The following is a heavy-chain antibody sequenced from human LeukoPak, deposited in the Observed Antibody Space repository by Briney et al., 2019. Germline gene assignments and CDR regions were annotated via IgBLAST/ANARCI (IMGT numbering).Heavy chain of an antibody. D-gene: IGHD3-22*01. CDR3: AAGNFWGDSRGKPHRLGY. CDR1: GGSISSGGYY. V-gene: IGHV4-31*03. CDR2: IYYSGST. J-gene: IGHJ4*02. Sequence: PSQTLSLTCTVSGGSISSGGYYWSWIRQHPGKGLEWIGYIYYSGSTYYNPSLKSRVTISVDTSKNQFSLKLSSVTAADTAVYYCAAGNFWGDSRGKPHRLGYWGQGTLVTVSS.